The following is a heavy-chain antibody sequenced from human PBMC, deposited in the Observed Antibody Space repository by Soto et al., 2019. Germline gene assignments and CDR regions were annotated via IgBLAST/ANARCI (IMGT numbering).Heavy chain of an antibody. D-gene: IGHD6-13*01. Sequence: QVQLVQSGAEVKKPGSSVKVSCKASGGTFSSYAISWVRQAPGQGLEWMGGISPIFGTANYAQKFQGRVTITADESTSTAYMELSSLRSEDTAVYYCARDPFGIAAAGSGWFDPWGQGTLVTVSS. J-gene: IGHJ5*02. CDR2: ISPIFGTA. V-gene: IGHV1-69*01. CDR1: GGTFSSYA. CDR3: ARDPFGIAAAGSGWFDP.